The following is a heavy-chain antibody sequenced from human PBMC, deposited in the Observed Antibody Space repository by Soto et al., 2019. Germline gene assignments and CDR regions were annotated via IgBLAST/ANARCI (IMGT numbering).Heavy chain of an antibody. J-gene: IGHJ3*02. CDR3: EGDYYDSSGYYAFDI. D-gene: IGHD3-22*01. CDR1: GFTFSSYV. CDR2: ISDSGGST. V-gene: IGHV3-23*01. Sequence: GGSLRLSCAASGFTFSSYVMSWVRQAPGKGLEWVSGISDSGGSTYYADSVKGRFTISRDNSKNTLYLQMNRLRAEDTAVYYCEGDYYDSSGYYAFDIWGQGTMVTVSS.